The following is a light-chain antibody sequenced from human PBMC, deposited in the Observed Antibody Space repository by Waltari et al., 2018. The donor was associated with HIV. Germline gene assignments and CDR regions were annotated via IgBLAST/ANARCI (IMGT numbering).Light chain of an antibody. CDR3: QSYDSRLSGSV. CDR1: GSNLGTTSD. V-gene: IGLV1-40*01. J-gene: IGLJ2*01. Sequence: SVLTQPHSVSGAPGQRVTIPCSERGSNLGTTSDVHWYQHLPGPAPKLLIYGNSNRPSRVPDRFSGSKSGTSASLAITGLQPEDEGDYYCQSYDSRLSGSVFGGGTKLTVL. CDR2: GNS.